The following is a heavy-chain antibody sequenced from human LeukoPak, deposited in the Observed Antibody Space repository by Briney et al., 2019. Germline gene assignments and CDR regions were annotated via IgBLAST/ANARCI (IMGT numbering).Heavy chain of an antibody. Sequence: GGSLRLSCAASGFSFSSHAMSWVRQAPGRGLEWVSGISGSGGTTYYADSVKGRFTISRDSSKNTLYLQMNSLRAEDTAVYYCAKAAGSSSWYWGSDYWGQGTLVTVSS. CDR3: AKAAGSSSWYWGSDY. V-gene: IGHV3-23*01. D-gene: IGHD6-13*01. CDR1: GFSFSSHA. CDR2: ISGSGGTT. J-gene: IGHJ4*02.